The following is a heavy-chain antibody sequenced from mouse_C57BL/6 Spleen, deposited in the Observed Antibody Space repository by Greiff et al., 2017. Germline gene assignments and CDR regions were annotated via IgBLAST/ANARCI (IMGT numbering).Heavy chain of an antibody. D-gene: IGHD2-4*01. J-gene: IGHJ4*01. CDR1: GFSLTSYG. CDR3: AKNYDYGYYAMDY. CDR2: IWSGGST. Sequence: VMLVESGPGLVQPSQSLSITCTVSGFSLTSYGVHWVRQPPGKGLEWLGVIWSGGSTDYNAAFISRLSISKDNSKSQVFFKMNSLQADDTAIYYCAKNYDYGYYAMDYGGQGTSVTVSS. V-gene: IGHV2-4*01.